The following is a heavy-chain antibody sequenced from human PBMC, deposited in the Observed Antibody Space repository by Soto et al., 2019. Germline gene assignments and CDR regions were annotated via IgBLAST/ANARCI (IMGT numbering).Heavy chain of an antibody. J-gene: IGHJ5*02. V-gene: IGHV4-31*03. CDR2: IYYSGST. D-gene: IGHD2-15*01. CDR3: ARVEGYCSGGSCHNWFDP. Sequence: SETLSLTCTVSGGSISRGGYYWSWIRQHPGKGLEWIGYIYYSGSTYYNPSLKSRVTISVDTSKNQFSLKLSSVTAADTAVYYCARVEGYCSGGSCHNWFDPWGQGTLVTVSS. CDR1: GGSISRGGYY.